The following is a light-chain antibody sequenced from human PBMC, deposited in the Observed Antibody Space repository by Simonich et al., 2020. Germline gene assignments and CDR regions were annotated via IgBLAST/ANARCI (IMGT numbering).Light chain of an antibody. Sequence: AIQMTQSPSSLSASVGDRVTITCRARQGIRNDLGWYQQKPGKAPKLLTYSASSLQIGVPTRFSGRGSCTDFPLTLSRLQPEDFATYYCLQDYNYPWAFGQGTKVEIK. V-gene: IGKV1-6*01. CDR1: QGIRND. J-gene: IGKJ1*01. CDR2: SAS. CDR3: LQDYNYPWA.